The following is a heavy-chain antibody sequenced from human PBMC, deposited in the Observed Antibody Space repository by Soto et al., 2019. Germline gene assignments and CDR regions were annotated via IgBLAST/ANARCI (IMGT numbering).Heavy chain of an antibody. D-gene: IGHD3-22*01. CDR3: ARFYYDSSGYLPSPYYYYYYGMDV. CDR2: IKQDGSEK. V-gene: IGHV3-7*04. CDR1: GFTFSSYW. J-gene: IGHJ6*02. Sequence: SLRLSCAAPGFTFSSYWMSWVRQAPGKGLEWVANIKQDGSEKYYVDSVKGRFTISRDNAKNSLYLQMNSLRAEDTAVYYCARFYYDSSGYLPSPYYYYYYGMDVWGQGTTVTVSS.